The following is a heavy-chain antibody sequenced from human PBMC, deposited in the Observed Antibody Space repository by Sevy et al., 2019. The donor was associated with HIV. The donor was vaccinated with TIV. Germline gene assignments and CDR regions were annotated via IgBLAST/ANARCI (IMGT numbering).Heavy chain of an antibody. CDR1: GFTFNNYG. J-gene: IGHJ3*01. Sequence: GGSLRLSCAGSGFTFNNYGMHWVRQAPGKGLEWVAVIWNDQINKHYADSVKGRFTISRDNSKNTLYLQMNSLRAEDTAVYYCASLPNNYYDTSGSSGDDAFDLWGRGTMVTVSS. CDR3: ASLPNNYYDTSGSSGDDAFDL. V-gene: IGHV3-33*08. D-gene: IGHD3-22*01. CDR2: IWNDQINK.